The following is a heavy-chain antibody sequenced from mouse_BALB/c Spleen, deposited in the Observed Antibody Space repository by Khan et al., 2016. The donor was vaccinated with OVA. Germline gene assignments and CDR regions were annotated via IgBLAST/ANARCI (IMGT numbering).Heavy chain of an antibody. CDR3: ARIYGGDFDY. J-gene: IGHJ2*01. V-gene: IGHV3-2*02. Sequence: VQLKKSGPGLVKPSQSLSLTCTVTGYSITSDYAWNWIRQFPGNKLEWMGYISYSGNTKYNPSLKSRISITRDTSENQFFLQLNSVTIEDTATYYCARIYGGDFDYWGQGTTLTVSS. CDR2: ISYSGNT. CDR1: GYSITSDYA. D-gene: IGHD1-1*01.